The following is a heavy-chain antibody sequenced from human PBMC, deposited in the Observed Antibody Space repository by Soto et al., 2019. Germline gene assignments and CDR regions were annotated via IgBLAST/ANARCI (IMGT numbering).Heavy chain of an antibody. D-gene: IGHD2-15*01. CDR2: LYYSGNT. V-gene: IGHV4-59*01. Sequence: ETSLTCTVSGGSISPFYWSWVRQPPGKGLEWIGYLYYSGNTNYNPSLKSRVTISVDASKNQVSLRLTSVTAADTAVYYCARVGGVAARTFDYWGQGTVVTVSS. CDR3: ARVGGVAARTFDY. J-gene: IGHJ4*02. CDR1: GGSISPFY.